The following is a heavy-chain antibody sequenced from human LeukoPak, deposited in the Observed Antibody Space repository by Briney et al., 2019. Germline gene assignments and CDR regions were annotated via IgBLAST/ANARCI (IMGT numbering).Heavy chain of an antibody. D-gene: IGHD6-13*01. J-gene: IGHJ5*02. CDR3: ARGHVVDSSSWRTNWFDP. V-gene: IGHV4-39*07. CDR2: IYYSGST. Sequence: ASETLSLTCTVSGGSISSSSYYWGWIRQPPGKGLEWIGSIYYSGSTYYNPSLKSRVTISVDTSKNQFSLKLSSVTAADTAVYYCARGHVVDSSSWRTNWFDPWGQGTLVTVSS. CDR1: GGSISSSSYY.